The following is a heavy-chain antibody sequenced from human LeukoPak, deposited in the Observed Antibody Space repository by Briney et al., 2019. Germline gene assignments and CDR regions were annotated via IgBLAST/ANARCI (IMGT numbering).Heavy chain of an antibody. CDR3: AKRDDYYGSGPGGYFDY. CDR1: GFTFSTYA. V-gene: IGHV3-30-3*02. Sequence: GGSLRLSCAASGFTFSTYAIHWVRQAPGKGLEWVAVISYDGSNKYYADSVKGRFTISRDNSKNTLYLQMNSLRAEDTAVYYCAKRDDYYGSGPGGYFDYWGQGTLVTVSS. CDR2: ISYDGSNK. D-gene: IGHD3-10*01. J-gene: IGHJ4*02.